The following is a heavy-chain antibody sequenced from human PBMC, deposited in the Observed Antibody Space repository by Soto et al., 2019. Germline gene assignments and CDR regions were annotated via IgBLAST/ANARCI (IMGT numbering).Heavy chain of an antibody. D-gene: IGHD3-3*01. Sequence: QLHLVQSGAVVKKPGASVTVSCSASGYPVTAYYMHWVRQAPGRGLEWMGGINPATGAAKYTQTFQGRVTMTRDTSTSTVFKELSGLTSEATAVFYCARGGGVGVAGSAAFDMWGQGTLVTVSS. J-gene: IGHJ3*02. CDR1: GYPVTAYY. CDR2: INPATGAA. V-gene: IGHV1-2*02. CDR3: ARGGGVGVAGSAAFDM.